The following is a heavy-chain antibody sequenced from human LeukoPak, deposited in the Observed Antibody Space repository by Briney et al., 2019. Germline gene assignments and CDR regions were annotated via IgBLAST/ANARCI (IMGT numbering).Heavy chain of an antibody. CDR1: GGSFSGYY. CDR3: ARVAVATRLDY. CDR2: INHSGST. Sequence: SETLSLTCAVYGGSFSGYYWSWIRQPPGKGLEWIGEINHSGSTNYNPSLKSRVTISVDTSKNQFSLKLSSVTAADTAVYYCARVAVATRLDYWGQGTLVTVSS. V-gene: IGHV4-34*01. J-gene: IGHJ4*02. D-gene: IGHD4-23*01.